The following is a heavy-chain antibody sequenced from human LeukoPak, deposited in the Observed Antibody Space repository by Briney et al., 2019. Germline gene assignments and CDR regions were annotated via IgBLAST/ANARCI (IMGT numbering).Heavy chain of an antibody. Sequence: PGGSLRLSCAASGFTFSSYAMSWVRQPPGKGLEWIGEIYHSGSTNYNPSLKSRVTISVDKSKNQFSLKLSSVTAADTAVYYCASNVVVVAATLFDYWGQGTLVTVSS. V-gene: IGHV4-4*02. CDR1: GFTFSSYAM. J-gene: IGHJ4*02. CDR2: IYHSGST. CDR3: ASNVVVVAATLFDY. D-gene: IGHD2-15*01.